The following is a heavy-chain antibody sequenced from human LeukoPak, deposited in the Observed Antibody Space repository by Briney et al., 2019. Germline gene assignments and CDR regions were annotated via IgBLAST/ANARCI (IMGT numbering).Heavy chain of an antibody. Sequence: GGSLRLSCAASGFTVSSNYMSWVRQAPGKRLEWVSVIYSGGSTYYADSVKGRFTISRDNSKNTLYLQMNSLRAEDTAVYYCARMQEMATIPYFDYWGQGTLVTVSS. CDR1: GFTVSSNY. CDR2: IYSGGST. J-gene: IGHJ4*02. CDR3: ARMQEMATIPYFDY. V-gene: IGHV3-66*01. D-gene: IGHD5-12*01.